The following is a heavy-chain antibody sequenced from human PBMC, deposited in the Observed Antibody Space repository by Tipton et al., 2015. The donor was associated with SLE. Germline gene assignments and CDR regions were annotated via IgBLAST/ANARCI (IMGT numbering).Heavy chain of an antibody. CDR2: IYYSGSA. CDR3: ARGVAIYWITYYDYYMDV. D-gene: IGHD2-2*03. J-gene: IGHJ6*03. CDR1: GGSISSNNFF. V-gene: IGHV4-31*03. Sequence: TLSLTCTVSGGSISSNNFFWSWFRQHPGKGLEWIGYIYYSGSAFYNPSLKSRVTMSVDTSKNQFFMRLSSATAADTGVYYCARGVAIYWITYYDYYMDVWGKGTTVTVSS.